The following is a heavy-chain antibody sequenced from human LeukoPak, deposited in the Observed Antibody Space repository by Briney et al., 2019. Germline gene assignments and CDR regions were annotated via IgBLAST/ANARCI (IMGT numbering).Heavy chain of an antibody. J-gene: IGHJ6*03. CDR3: ARDNPIGPYYHYYMDV. Sequence: SQTLSLTCTVSGGSISSGNYYWSWIRQAAGKGLEWIGRIYTSGSTNYNPSLKSRVTISVDTSKNQFSLKLSSVTAADTAVYYCARDNPIGPYYHYYMDVWGKGTTVTVSS. CDR2: IYTSGST. CDR1: GGSISSGNYY. V-gene: IGHV4-61*02.